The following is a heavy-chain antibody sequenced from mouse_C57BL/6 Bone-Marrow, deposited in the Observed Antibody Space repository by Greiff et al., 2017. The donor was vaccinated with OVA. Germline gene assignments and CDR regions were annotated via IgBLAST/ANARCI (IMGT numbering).Heavy chain of an antibody. Sequence: EVQVVESGGDLVKPGGSLKLSCAASGFTFSSYGMSWVRQTPDKRLEWVATISSGGSYTYYPDSVKGRFTISRDNAKNTLYLQMSSRKSEDTAMYYCARHNLFAYWGQGTLVTVSA. V-gene: IGHV5-6*01. CDR1: GFTFSSYG. J-gene: IGHJ3*01. CDR3: ARHNLFAY. D-gene: IGHD1-3*01. CDR2: ISSGGSYT.